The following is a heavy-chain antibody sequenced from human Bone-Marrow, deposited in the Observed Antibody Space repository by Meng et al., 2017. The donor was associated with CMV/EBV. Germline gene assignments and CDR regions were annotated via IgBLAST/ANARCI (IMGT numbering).Heavy chain of an antibody. CDR2: ISVYNGNT. Sequence: ASVKVSCKASGYTFTSYGISWVRQAPGQGLEWMGWISVYNGNTKYAQKFQGRVTTTTETSTSTAYMELRCLRSDDTAVYYCARVSFLWSWFKEEVPGLGYWGQGTLVTVSS. CDR3: ARVSFLWSWFKEEVPGLGY. V-gene: IGHV1-18*01. D-gene: IGHD3-22*01. J-gene: IGHJ4*02. CDR1: GYTFTSYG.